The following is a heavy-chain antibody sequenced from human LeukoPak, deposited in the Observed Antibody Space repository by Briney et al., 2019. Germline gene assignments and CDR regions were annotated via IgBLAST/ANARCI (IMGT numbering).Heavy chain of an antibody. J-gene: IGHJ4*02. D-gene: IGHD3-22*01. Sequence: GGSLRLSCAASGFTFSNAWMSWVRQAPGKGLEWVGRIKSKTDGGTTDYAAPVKGRFTISRDDSKNTLYLQMNSLKTEDTAVYYCTTAYYYDSSGYYYLYWGQGTLVTVSS. CDR1: GFTFSNAW. V-gene: IGHV3-15*01. CDR2: IKSKTDGGTT. CDR3: TTAYYYDSSGYYYLY.